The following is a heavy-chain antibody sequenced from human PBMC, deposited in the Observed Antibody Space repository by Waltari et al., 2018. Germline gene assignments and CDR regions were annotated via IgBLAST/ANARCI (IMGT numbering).Heavy chain of an antibody. Sequence: QVQLQESGPGLVKPSETLSLTCTVSGGSISSYYWSWIRQPPGKGLEWIGYIYYSGSTNYNPPLKGRVTIAVYTSKNQFSLKLSSVTAADTAVYYCARDLQLYDSSGYYYEGWFDPWGQGTLVTVSS. CDR3: ARDLQLYDSSGYYYEGWFDP. J-gene: IGHJ5*02. CDR1: GGSISSYY. CDR2: IYYSGST. D-gene: IGHD3-22*01. V-gene: IGHV4-59*01.